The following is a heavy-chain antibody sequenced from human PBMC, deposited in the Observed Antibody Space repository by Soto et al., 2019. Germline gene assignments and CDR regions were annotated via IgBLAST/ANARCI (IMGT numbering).Heavy chain of an antibody. V-gene: IGHV1-2*02. J-gene: IGHJ4*02. CDR3: ATSSDWSPLLDY. CDR1: QYTFSNYY. CDR2: INNGGGT. D-gene: IGHD6-19*01. Sequence: ASVKVSCKASQYTFSNYYLHWVRQAPGQRPEWMGWINNGGGTVYAQDFQGRLTMTRDTSITTAYMELSRLSSDDTAFYYCATSSDWSPLLDYWGQGTLVTVSS.